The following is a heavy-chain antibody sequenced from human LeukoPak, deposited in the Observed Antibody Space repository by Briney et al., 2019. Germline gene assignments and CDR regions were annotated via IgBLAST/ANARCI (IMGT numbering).Heavy chain of an antibody. CDR2: INPSGDGT. V-gene: IGHV1-46*01. CDR3: AREPPATGYYDY. D-gene: IGHD3-9*01. J-gene: IGHJ4*02. CDR1: GYSLTSYF. Sequence: ASVKVSCKASGYSLTSYFMHWVRQAPGQGLEWVGVINPSGDGTSYTQKFQGRDTMTRDMSTSTVFMELTSPRSEDTAVYFCAREPPATGYYDYWGQGTLVTVSS.